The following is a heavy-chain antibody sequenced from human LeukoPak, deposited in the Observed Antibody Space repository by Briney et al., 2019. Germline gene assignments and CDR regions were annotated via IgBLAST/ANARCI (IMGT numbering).Heavy chain of an antibody. CDR1: GGSISSYY. CDR3: ARHFSTAATFDY. D-gene: IGHD6-25*01. V-gene: IGHV4-59*08. J-gene: IGHJ4*02. Sequence: SETLSLTCTVSGGSISSYYWSWIRQPPGKGLEWIGYTYYSGSTNYNPSLKSRVTISVDTSKNQFSLKLSSVTAADTAVYYCARHFSTAATFDYWGQGTLVTVSS. CDR2: TYYSGST.